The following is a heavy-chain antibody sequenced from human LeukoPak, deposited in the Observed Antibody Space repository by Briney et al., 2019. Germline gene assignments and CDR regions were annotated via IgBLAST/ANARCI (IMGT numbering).Heavy chain of an antibody. CDR3: ARGLGGYSYGLNYYYYMDV. V-gene: IGHV1-8*01. D-gene: IGHD5-18*01. J-gene: IGHJ6*03. CDR1: GYTFTSYD. Sequence: WASVTVSCKASGYTFTSYDINWVRQAPGQGLEWMGWMNPNRGNTDYAQQIQARVTMTRNTSISPAYMELRSLRSEDTAVYYCARGLGGYSYGLNYYYYMDVWGKGTTVTVSS. CDR2: MNPNRGNT.